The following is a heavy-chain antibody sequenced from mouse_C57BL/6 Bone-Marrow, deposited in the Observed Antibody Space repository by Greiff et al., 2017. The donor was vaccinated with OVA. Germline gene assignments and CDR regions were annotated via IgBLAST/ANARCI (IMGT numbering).Heavy chain of an antibody. V-gene: IGHV2-2*01. Sequence: VKVVESGPGLVQPSQSLSITCTVSGFSLTSYGVHWVRQSPGKGLEWLGVIWSGGSTDYNAAFISRLSISKDNSKSQVFFKMNSLQADDTAIYYCARNRANYYAMDYWGQGTSVTVSS. CDR2: IWSGGST. J-gene: IGHJ4*01. CDR3: ARNRANYYAMDY. CDR1: GFSLTSYG. D-gene: IGHD3-3*01.